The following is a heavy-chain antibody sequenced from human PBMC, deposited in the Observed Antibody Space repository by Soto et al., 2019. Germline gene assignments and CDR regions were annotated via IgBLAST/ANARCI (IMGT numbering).Heavy chain of an antibody. CDR2: VDTSGST. Sequence: SETLSLTCAVYGGSLSDYYWTWIRQAPRRGLEWIGEVDTSGSTNYNPSLESRVTISVDTSKSQFSLRLSSVTAADTAVYFCGRGGFWRWSPAYWGQGPRVTVSS. CDR3: GRGGFWRWSPAY. V-gene: IGHV4-34*01. J-gene: IGHJ4*02. CDR1: GGSLSDYY. D-gene: IGHD3-3*01.